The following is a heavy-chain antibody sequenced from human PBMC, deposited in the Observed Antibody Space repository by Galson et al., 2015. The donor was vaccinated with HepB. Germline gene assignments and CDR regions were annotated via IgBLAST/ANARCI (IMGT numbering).Heavy chain of an antibody. CDR2: IIPILGIA. CDR1: GGTFSSYT. D-gene: IGHD3-10*01. V-gene: IGHV1-69*04. J-gene: IGHJ5*02. CDR3: ARDYYGSGSYYKAFDP. Sequence: SVKVSCKASGGTFSSYTISWVRQAPGQGLEWMGRIIPILGIANYAQKFQGRVTITADKSTSTAYMELSSLRSEDTAVYYCARDYYGSGSYYKAFDPWGQGTLVTVSS.